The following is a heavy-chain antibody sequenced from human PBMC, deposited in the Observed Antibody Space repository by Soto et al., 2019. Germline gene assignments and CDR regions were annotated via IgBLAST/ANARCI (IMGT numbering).Heavy chain of an antibody. CDR2: SSASGRSR. CDR3: AKDGNWLDVYFDV. J-gene: IGHJ4*02. D-gene: IGHD6-19*01. Sequence: GGSLRLSCVASGIEFSNYAMSWVRQAPGKGLEWVSISSASGRSRYHADSVKGRFTISRDNSKDTLYLHMTNLRAEDTAVYYCAKDGNWLDVYFDVWGQGTPVTVSS. V-gene: IGHV3-23*01. CDR1: GIEFSNYA.